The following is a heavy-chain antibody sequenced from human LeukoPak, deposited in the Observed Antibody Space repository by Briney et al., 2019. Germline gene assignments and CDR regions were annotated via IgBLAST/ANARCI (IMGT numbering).Heavy chain of an antibody. CDR3: ARDGSAGPYYYYYYYMDV. J-gene: IGHJ6*03. CDR1: GFTFSSYG. V-gene: IGHV3-33*08. CDR2: IWYDGSNK. Sequence: GGSLRLSCAASGFTFSSYGMHWVRQAPGKGLEWVAVIWYDGSNKYYADSVKGRFTISRDNSKNTLCLQMNSLRAEDTAVYYCARDGSAGPYYYYYYYMDVWGKGTTVTVSS. D-gene: IGHD6-13*01.